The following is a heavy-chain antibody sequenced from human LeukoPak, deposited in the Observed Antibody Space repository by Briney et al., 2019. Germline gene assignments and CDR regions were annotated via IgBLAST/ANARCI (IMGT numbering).Heavy chain of an antibody. CDR1: GFTFSGSA. J-gene: IGHJ5*02. D-gene: IGHD3-10*01. Sequence: PGGPLRLSCAASGFTFSGSAMHWVRQASGKGLEWVGRIRSKANSYATAYAASVKGRFTISRDDSKNTAYLQMNSLKTEDTAVYYCTRHVGYYGSGKEPWFDPWGQGTLVTASS. CDR3: TRHVGYYGSGKEPWFDP. CDR2: IRSKANSYAT. V-gene: IGHV3-73*01.